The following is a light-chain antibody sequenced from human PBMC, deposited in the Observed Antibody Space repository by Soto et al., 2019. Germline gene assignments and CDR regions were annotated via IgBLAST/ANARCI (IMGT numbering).Light chain of an antibody. J-gene: IGKJ1*01. CDR1: QSISSY. V-gene: IGKV1-39*01. Sequence: DIKMTQSPSSLSASVGDRVTITCRASQSISSYLNWYQQKPGKAPKLLIYAASSLQSGVPSRFSGSGSGTDFTLPISSLQPDDFAPYYCKQIYSPPVGTFGQGTKVEIK. CDR2: AAS. CDR3: KQIYSPPVGT.